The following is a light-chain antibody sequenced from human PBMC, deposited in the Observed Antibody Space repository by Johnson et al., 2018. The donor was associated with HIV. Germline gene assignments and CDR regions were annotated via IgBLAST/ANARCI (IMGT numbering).Light chain of an antibody. J-gene: IGLJ1*01. Sequence: HSVLTQPPSVSAAPGQKVTISCSGSSSNIGNNYVSWYQQLPGKAPKLLIYENNKRPSGIPDRFSASKSGTSPTLDITGLQTGDEADYYCGTWDTSLGAHYVFGTGTEVTVL. V-gene: IGLV1-51*01. CDR3: GTWDTSLGAHYV. CDR1: SSNIGNNY. CDR2: ENN.